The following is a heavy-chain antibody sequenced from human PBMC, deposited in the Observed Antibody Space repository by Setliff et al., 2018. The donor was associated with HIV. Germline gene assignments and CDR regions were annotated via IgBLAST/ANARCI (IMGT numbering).Heavy chain of an antibody. D-gene: IGHD2-8*02. CDR1: GGSISSSSYY. CDR2: IYYSGST. Sequence: PSETLSLTCTVSGGSISSSSYYWGWIRQPPGKGLEWIGSIYYSGSTYYNPSLKSRVTISVDTSKNQFSLKPSSVTAADTAVYYCARQESYGNGGLYYFDYWGQGTLVTVSS. J-gene: IGHJ4*02. V-gene: IGHV4-39*01. CDR3: ARQESYGNGGLYYFDY.